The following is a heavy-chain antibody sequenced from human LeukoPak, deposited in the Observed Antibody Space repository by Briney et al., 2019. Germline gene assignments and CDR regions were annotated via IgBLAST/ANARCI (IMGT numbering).Heavy chain of an antibody. V-gene: IGHV4-34*01. Sequence: SETLSLTCAVYGVSFGIYYWSWIRQAPGKGLEWIGEINHSGSTNYNPSLKSRVTISVDMSKNQFSMKLSSVTAADTAVYYCAGPGAGDLDYWGQGTLGTVSS. CDR1: GVSFGIYY. CDR2: INHSGST. CDR3: AGPGAGDLDY. D-gene: IGHD3-10*01. J-gene: IGHJ4*02.